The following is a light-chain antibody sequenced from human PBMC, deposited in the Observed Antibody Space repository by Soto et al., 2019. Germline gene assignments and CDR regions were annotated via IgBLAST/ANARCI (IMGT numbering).Light chain of an antibody. CDR2: DAS. Sequence: QSALTQPRSVSGSPGQSVTISCTGTSSDVGGFKYVSWYQQHPGKAPKLIIFDASKRPSGVPDRFSGSKSGYTASLTISGLQGEDEADYYCCSYTSSSTLVFGGGTKLTVL. V-gene: IGLV2-11*01. J-gene: IGLJ3*02. CDR1: SSDVGGFKY. CDR3: CSYTSSSTLV.